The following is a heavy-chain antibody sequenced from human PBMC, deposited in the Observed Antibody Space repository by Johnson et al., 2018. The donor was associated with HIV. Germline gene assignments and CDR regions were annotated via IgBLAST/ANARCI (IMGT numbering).Heavy chain of an antibody. D-gene: IGHD3-10*02. CDR1: GLTFSSYW. V-gene: IGHV3-7*05. CDR3: AKVSLELGDNVRGLLGLRWAM. Sequence: VQLLESGGGLVQPGGSLRLSCAASGLTFSSYWMSWVRQAPGKGLEWVANINQDGSEKYYVDSVKGRFTISRDNSKNTLYLQMNSLRAEDTAVYYCAKVSLELGDNVRGLLGLRWAMWG. CDR2: INQDGSEK. J-gene: IGHJ1*01.